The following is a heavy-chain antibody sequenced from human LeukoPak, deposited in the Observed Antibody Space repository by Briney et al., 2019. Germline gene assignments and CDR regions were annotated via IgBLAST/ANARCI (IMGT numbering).Heavy chain of an antibody. CDR1: GGTFSSYA. J-gene: IGHJ3*02. V-gene: IGHV1-69*04. D-gene: IGHD4-4*01. CDR3: ARSPTDDAFDI. CDR2: IIPILGIA. Sequence: ASVKVSCKASGGTFSSYAISWVRQAPGQGLEWMGRIIPILGIANYAQKFQGRVTITADKSTSTAYMELSSLRSEDTAVYYCARSPTDDAFDIWGQGTMVTVSS.